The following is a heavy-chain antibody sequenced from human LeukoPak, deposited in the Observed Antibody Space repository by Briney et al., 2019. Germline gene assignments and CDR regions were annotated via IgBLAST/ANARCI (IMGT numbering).Heavy chain of an antibody. CDR2: ISSTSSYI. V-gene: IGHV3-21*01. CDR1: GFTFISYT. J-gene: IGHJ2*01. D-gene: IGHD6-19*01. CDR3: ARTSSGWAPPQPAWYFDL. Sequence: PGGSLRLSCAASGFTFISYTMNWVRQAPGKGQEWVSYISSTSSYINYADSVKGRFTISRDNAKNSLYLQMNSLRAEDTAVYYCARTSSGWAPPQPAWYFDLWGRGTLVTVSS.